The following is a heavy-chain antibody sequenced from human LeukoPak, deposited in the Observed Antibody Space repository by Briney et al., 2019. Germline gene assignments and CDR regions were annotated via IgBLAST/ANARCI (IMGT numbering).Heavy chain of an antibody. CDR2: IYYSG. D-gene: IGHD3-16*02. CDR3: ARGGYRDAFDI. V-gene: IGHV4-59*08. CDR1: GGSFSGYY. Sequence: SETLSLTCAVYGGSFSGYYWSWIRQPPGKGLEWIGYIYYSGNYNPSLKSRVTISVDTSKNQFSLKLSSVTAADTAVYYCARGGYRDAFDIWGQGTMVTVSS. J-gene: IGHJ3*02.